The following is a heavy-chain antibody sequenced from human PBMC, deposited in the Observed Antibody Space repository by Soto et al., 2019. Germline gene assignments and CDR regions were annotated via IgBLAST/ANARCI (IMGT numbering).Heavy chain of an antibody. CDR2: IYYSGST. V-gene: IGHV4-30-4*01. CDR3: ARWFGETPREGWNTWFDP. CDR1: GGSISSGDYY. J-gene: IGHJ5*02. D-gene: IGHD3-10*01. Sequence: SETLSLTCTVSGGSISSGDYYWSWIRQPPGKGLEWIGYIYYSGSTYYNPSLKSRVTISVDTSKNQFSLKLSSVTAADTAVYYCARWFGETPREGWNTWFDPWGQGTLVTVSS.